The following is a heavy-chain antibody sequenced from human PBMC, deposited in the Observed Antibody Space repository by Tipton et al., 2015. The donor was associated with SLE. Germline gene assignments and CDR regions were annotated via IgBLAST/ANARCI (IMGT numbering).Heavy chain of an antibody. J-gene: IGHJ6*03. V-gene: IGHV4-59*01. CDR2: ISYSGST. D-gene: IGHD4-11*01. Sequence: TLSLTCTVSGGSISSYYWSWIRQPPGKGLEWIGDISYSGSTNYSPSLKSRVTISVDTSKNQFSLKLTSVTAADTAVYYCARSFKGLQSPYYYYYYMDVWGKGTTVTVSS. CDR3: ARSFKGLQSPYYYYYYMDV. CDR1: GGSISSYY.